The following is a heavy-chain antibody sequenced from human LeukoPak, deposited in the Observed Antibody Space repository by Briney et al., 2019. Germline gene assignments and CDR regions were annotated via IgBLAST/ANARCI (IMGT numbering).Heavy chain of an antibody. Sequence: AGALRLSCAASGFTFSSYSMNWVRQAPPKGLEWVSSISSSSSYIYYAASVKGRFTISRDNAKNSLYLQMNSLRAEDTAVYYCARDSYAVEVDYWGQGTLVTVSS. CDR2: ISSSSSYI. J-gene: IGHJ4*02. V-gene: IGHV3-21*01. CDR3: ARDSYAVEVDY. CDR1: GFTFSSYS. D-gene: IGHD3-16*01.